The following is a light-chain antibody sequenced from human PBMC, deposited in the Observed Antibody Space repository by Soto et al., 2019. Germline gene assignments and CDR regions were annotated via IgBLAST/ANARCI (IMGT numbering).Light chain of an antibody. CDR1: QSLVFGDGNTY. J-gene: IGKJ4*01. Sequence: DVVMTRSPLSLPVTLGQPASISCRSSQSLVFGDGNTYLNWFQQRPGQSPRRLIYKVSSRDSGVPDRFSGSGAGTDFTLKISRVEAEDVGVYYCMQATQALTFGGGTKVDIK. CDR3: MQATQALT. V-gene: IGKV2-30*01. CDR2: KVS.